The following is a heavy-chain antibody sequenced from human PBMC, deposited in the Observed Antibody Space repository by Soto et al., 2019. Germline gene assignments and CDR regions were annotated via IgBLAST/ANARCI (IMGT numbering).Heavy chain of an antibody. J-gene: IGHJ6*02. CDR3: ARGEQLYHYYYGMDV. Sequence: ASVKVSCKASGYSFTTHAMIWVCQAPGQRPEWMGWINTGNGNTRYSPKFQGRVNITRDTSASTAYMELSSLKSEDTAVYYCARGEQLYHYYYGMDVWGQGSTVTV. CDR2: INTGNGNT. CDR1: GYSFTTHA. V-gene: IGHV1-3*04.